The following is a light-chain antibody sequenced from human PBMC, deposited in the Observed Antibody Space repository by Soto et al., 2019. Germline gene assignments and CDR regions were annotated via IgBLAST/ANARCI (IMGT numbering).Light chain of an antibody. CDR3: ISYASINTYV. CDR1: SSDVGGYDY. V-gene: IGLV2-14*01. J-gene: IGLJ1*01. Sequence: QSAEDRRAWESCSPRWSPNNYKNGTSSDVGGYDYVSWYQQHPGKAPKLMIYDVTNRPSGVSNRFSGSKSGNTASLTISGLQAEDEADYYCISYASINTYVSGTGTKVTVL. CDR2: DVT.